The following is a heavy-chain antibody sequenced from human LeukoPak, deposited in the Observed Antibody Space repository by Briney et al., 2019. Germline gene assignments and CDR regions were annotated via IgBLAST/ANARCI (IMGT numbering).Heavy chain of an antibody. J-gene: IGHJ3*02. CDR3: ASTNTIFGVEAVDI. CDR2: IYYSGST. CDR1: GGSISSSSYY. D-gene: IGHD3-3*01. V-gene: IGHV4-61*01. Sequence: SETLSLTCTVSGGSISSSSYYWSWIRQPPGKGLEWIGYIYYSGSTNYNPSLKSRVTISVDTSKNQFSLKLSSVTAADTAVYYCASTNTIFGVEAVDIWGQGTMVTVSS.